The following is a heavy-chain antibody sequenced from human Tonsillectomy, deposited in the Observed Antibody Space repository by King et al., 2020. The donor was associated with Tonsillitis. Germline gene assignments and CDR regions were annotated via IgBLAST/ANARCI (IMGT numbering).Heavy chain of an antibody. D-gene: IGHD6-19*01. J-gene: IGHJ4*02. CDR1: GVSISSGGYS. Sequence: QLQESGPGLVKPSQTLSLTCAVSGVSISSGGYSWSWIRQPLGKGLEWIGYIYYSGSTSYNPSLKSRVTISVDTSQNQFSLKLSSVTAADTAVYYCARGTAVALFAYGGQGTLVTVSS. CDR3: ARGTAVALFAY. CDR2: IYYSGST. V-gene: IGHV4-30-4*07.